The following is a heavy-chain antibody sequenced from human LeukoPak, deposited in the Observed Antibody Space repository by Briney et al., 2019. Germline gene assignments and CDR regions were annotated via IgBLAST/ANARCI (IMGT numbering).Heavy chain of an antibody. V-gene: IGHV4-59*01. D-gene: IGHD4-17*01. CDR1: GGSISSYY. CDR2: IHYSGST. Sequence: SETLSLTCTVSGGSISSYYWSWIRQPPGKALQWIGYIHYSGSTNYNPSLKSRVTISVDTSKNQFSLKLTSVTAADTAVYYCARDDYGDYTFHHWGQGTLVTVSS. J-gene: IGHJ1*01. CDR3: ARDDYGDYTFHH.